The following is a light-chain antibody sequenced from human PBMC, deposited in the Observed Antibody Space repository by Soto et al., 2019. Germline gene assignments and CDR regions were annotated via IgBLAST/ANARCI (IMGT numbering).Light chain of an antibody. CDR2: TAA. CDR3: QQSNSLPLT. J-gene: IGKJ1*01. CDR1: QSINSN. Sequence: DIQMTQSPSSLSASVGDRVTITCRASQSINSNLNWYQQKPGKAPKLLIYTAASLQSGVPSRFSGSGSRTECTLTIASLQLEDFATYYCQQSNSLPLTFGQGTKVEIK. V-gene: IGKV1-39*01.